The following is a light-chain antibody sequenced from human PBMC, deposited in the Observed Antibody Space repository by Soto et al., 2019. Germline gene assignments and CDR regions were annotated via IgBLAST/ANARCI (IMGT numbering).Light chain of an antibody. CDR2: HND. CDR1: SSNIGSNT. V-gene: IGLV1-44*01. J-gene: IGLJ1*01. CDR3: AAWDDSLNVYV. Sequence: QSVLTQAPSASGTPGQRVTISCSGRSSNIGSNTVDWHRQLPGTAPKLLIYHNDQRPSGVPDRFSGSKSGTSASLAISGLRPEDEADFYCAAWDDSLNVYVFGTGTKVTV.